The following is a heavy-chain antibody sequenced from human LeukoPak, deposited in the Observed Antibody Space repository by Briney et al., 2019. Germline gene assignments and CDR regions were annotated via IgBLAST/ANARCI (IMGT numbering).Heavy chain of an antibody. J-gene: IGHJ4*02. D-gene: IGHD3-10*01. CDR1: GFTFSSNW. Sequence: GGSLRLSCVASGFTFSSNWMHWVRQAPGKGLVWVSRINEDGRTTNYADSVKGRFTISRDNSKNTLYLQMNSLRAEDTAVYYCAKSFPGASFFDYWGQGTLVTVSS. V-gene: IGHV3-74*01. CDR2: INEDGRTT. CDR3: AKSFPGASFFDY.